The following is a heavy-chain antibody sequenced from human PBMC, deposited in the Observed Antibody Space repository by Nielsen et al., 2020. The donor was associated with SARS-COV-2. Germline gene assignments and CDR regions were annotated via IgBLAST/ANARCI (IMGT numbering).Heavy chain of an antibody. Sequence: GGSLRLSCAASGFTFSSYGMHWVRQAPGKGLEWVAVIWYDGSNKYYADSVKGRFTISRDNSKNTLYLQMNSLRAEDTAVYYCAKDVEQTTPFDYWGQGTLVTVSS. CDR1: GFTFSSYG. J-gene: IGHJ4*02. CDR2: IWYDGSNK. D-gene: IGHD1-1*01. CDR3: AKDVEQTTPFDY. V-gene: IGHV3-33*06.